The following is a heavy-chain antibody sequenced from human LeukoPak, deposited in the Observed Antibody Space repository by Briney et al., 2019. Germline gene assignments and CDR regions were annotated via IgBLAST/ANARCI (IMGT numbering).Heavy chain of an antibody. CDR2: IYYSGST. CDR1: GGSISSYY. V-gene: IGHV4-59*01. CDR3: ARDGAVAGPNWFDP. Sequence: SETLSLTCTVSGGSISSYYWSWIRQPPGKGLEWIGYIYYSGSTNYNPSLKSRVTISEGTSKNQFSLKLSSVTAADTAVYYCARDGAVAGPNWFDPWGQGTLVTVSS. J-gene: IGHJ5*02. D-gene: IGHD6-19*01.